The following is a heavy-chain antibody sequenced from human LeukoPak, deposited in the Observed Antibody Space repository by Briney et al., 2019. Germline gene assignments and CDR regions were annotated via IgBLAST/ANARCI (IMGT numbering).Heavy chain of an antibody. J-gene: IGHJ4*02. CDR3: ARQVWWLLPRPRSPFYYFDY. V-gene: IGHV3-21*01. D-gene: IGHD5-12*01. Sequence: PGRSLRLSCAASGFTFSSYSMNWVRQAPGKGLEWVSSISSSSSYVYYADSVKGRFTISRDNAKNSLYLQMNSLRAEDTAVYYCARQVWWLLPRPRSPFYYFDYWGQGTLVTVSS. CDR1: GFTFSSYS. CDR2: ISSSSSYV.